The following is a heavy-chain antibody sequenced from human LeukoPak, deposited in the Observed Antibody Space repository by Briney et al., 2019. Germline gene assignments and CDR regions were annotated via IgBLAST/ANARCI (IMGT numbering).Heavy chain of an antibody. Sequence: GGSLRLSCSASGFSFSTYGIHWVRQAPGKGLEWVSYISSSGSTIYYADSVKGRFTISRDNAKNSLYLQMNSLRAEDTAVYYCATRPTVTGYWGQGTLVTVSS. CDR2: ISSSGSTI. D-gene: IGHD4-17*01. CDR1: GFSFSTYG. J-gene: IGHJ4*02. CDR3: ATRPTVTGY. V-gene: IGHV3-48*04.